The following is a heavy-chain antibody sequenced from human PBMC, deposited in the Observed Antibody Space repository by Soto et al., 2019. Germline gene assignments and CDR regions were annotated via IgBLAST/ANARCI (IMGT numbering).Heavy chain of an antibody. Sequence: GGSLRLSCAASGFTFSSYAMHWVRRAPGKGLEWVAVISYDGSNKYYADSVKGRFTISRDNSKNTLYLQMNSLRAEDTAVYYCARDRSSYSSGSTLYYYYYYGMDVWGQGTTVTVSS. J-gene: IGHJ6*02. CDR2: ISYDGSNK. CDR3: ARDRSSYSSGSTLYYYYYYGMDV. CDR1: GFTFSSYA. D-gene: IGHD6-19*01. V-gene: IGHV3-30-3*01.